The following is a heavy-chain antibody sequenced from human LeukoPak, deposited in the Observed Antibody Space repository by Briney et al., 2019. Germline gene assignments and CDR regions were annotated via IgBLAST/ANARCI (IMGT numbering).Heavy chain of an antibody. J-gene: IGHJ4*02. CDR3: AKAMGATLFDY. Sequence: GGSLRLSCAASGFTFSSYAMSWVRQAPGKGLKWVSGISGSGGSTYYADSVKGRFTISRGNSKNTLYLQMNSLRAGDTAVYYCAKAMGATLFDYWGQGTLVTVSS. CDR1: GFTFSSYA. V-gene: IGHV3-23*01. CDR2: ISGSGGST. D-gene: IGHD1-26*01.